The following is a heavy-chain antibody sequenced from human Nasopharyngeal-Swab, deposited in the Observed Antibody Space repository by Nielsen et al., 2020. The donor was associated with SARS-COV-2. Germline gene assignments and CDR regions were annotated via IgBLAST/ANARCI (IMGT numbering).Heavy chain of an antibody. V-gene: IGHV3-33*01. CDR1: GFTFSSYG. Sequence: GASLQISCAASGFTFSSYGMHWVRQAPGKGLEWVAVIWYDGSNKYYADSVKGRFTISRDNSKNTLYLQMNSLRAEDTAVYYCARGNRPVAFDIWGQGTTVTVSS. D-gene: IGHD2/OR15-2a*01. CDR2: IWYDGSNK. J-gene: IGHJ3*02. CDR3: ARGNRPVAFDI.